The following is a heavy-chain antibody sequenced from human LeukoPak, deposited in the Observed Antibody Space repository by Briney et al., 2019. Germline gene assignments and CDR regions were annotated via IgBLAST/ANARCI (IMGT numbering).Heavy chain of an antibody. V-gene: IGHV3-33*01. CDR3: AREGDFDGDYVSLREEDYHYSGMDV. CDR1: GITFSTYG. D-gene: IGHD4-17*01. J-gene: IGHJ6*02. CDR2: IWYDGSNK. Sequence: PGGSLRLSCAASGITFSTYGMHWVRQAPGKGLEWVAVIWYDGSNKYYADSVKGRFIISRDNSKNTLYLQMNSLRAEDTAVYYCAREGDFDGDYVSLREEDYHYSGMDVWGQGTTVTVSS.